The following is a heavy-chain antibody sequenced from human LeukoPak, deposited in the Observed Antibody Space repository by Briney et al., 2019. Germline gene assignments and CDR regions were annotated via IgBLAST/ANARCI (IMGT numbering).Heavy chain of an antibody. CDR2: IKQDGSEK. D-gene: IGHD2-15*01. Sequence: GGSLRLSCAASGFTFSSYWMSWVRQAPGKGLEWVANIKQDGSEKYYVDSVKGRFTISRDNSKNTLYLQMNSLRAEDTAVYYCAKLGLVVAAIDYWGQGTLVTVSS. J-gene: IGHJ4*02. CDR1: GFTFSSYW. V-gene: IGHV3-7*03. CDR3: AKLGLVVAAIDY.